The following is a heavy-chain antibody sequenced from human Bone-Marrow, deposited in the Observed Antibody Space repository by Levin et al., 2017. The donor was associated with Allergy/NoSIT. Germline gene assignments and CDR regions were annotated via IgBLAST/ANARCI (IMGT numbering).Heavy chain of an antibody. Sequence: LRLSCTVSAGSISSGSYYWSWIRQPAGKGLEWIGRIYSTGSTNYHPSLKSRVTISVDTSKNQVALKLTSVTAADTAVYYCAREVRPHYDIVTGARGGVDYWGQGTLVTVSS. CDR2: IYSTGST. D-gene: IGHD3-9*01. CDR3: AREVRPHYDIVTGARGGVDY. J-gene: IGHJ4*02. CDR1: AGSISSGSYY. V-gene: IGHV4-61*02.